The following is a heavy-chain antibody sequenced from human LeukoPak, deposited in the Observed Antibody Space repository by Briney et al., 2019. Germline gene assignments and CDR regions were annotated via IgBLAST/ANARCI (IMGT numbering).Heavy chain of an antibody. Sequence: SETLSLTCGVYGGSFSGYWSWIRQPPGKGLEWIGEINHGGTTNYNPSLKSRVTISVDTSKNQFSLKLTSVTAVDTAVYYCARSSSWPRGLDYWGQGTLVTVSS. CDR2: INHGGTT. J-gene: IGHJ4*02. V-gene: IGHV4-34*01. D-gene: IGHD6-13*01. CDR3: ARSSSWPRGLDY. CDR1: GGSFSGY.